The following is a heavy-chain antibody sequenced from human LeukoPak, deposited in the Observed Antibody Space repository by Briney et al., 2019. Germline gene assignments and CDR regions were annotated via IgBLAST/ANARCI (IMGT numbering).Heavy chain of an antibody. Sequence: AGGSLRLSCAASGFTFSSYAMSWVRQAPGKGLEWVSAISGSGGSTYYADSVKGRFTISRDNSKNTLYLEINSLTAEYTPVYYCPNLRALSGVVVGAAYDYWRRETLVSVFS. J-gene: IGHJ4*02. CDR3: PNLRALSGVVVGAAYDY. CDR2: ISGSGGST. V-gene: IGHV3-23*01. CDR1: GFTFSSYA. D-gene: IGHD2-15*01.